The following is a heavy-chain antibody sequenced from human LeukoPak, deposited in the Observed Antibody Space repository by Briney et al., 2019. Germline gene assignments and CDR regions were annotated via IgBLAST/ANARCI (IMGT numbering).Heavy chain of an antibody. J-gene: IGHJ4*02. CDR3: ASPGDNYAILGLDY. CDR2: ISSDGTTT. Sequence: GGSLRLSCAASGFTLSKYWMHWVRQAPGKGLAWASRISSDGTTTAYADSVKGRFTISRDSAKNMLYLQMNSLRVEDTAMHYCASPGDNYAILGLDYWGQGTLVTVSS. CDR1: GFTLSKYW. V-gene: IGHV3-74*01. D-gene: IGHD3-9*01.